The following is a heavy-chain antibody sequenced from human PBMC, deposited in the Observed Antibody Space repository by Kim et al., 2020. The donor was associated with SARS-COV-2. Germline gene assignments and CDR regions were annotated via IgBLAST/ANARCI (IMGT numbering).Heavy chain of an antibody. D-gene: IGHD3-22*01. V-gene: IGHV4-39*01. J-gene: IGHJ4*02. Sequence: SETLSLTCTVSGGSISSSSYYWGWIRQPPGKGLEWIGSIYYSGSTYYNPSLKSRVTISVDTSKNQFSLKLSSVTAADTAVYYCARLPYYYDSSGYYFDYWGQGTLVTVSS. CDR2: IYYSGST. CDR1: GGSISSSSYY. CDR3: ARLPYYYDSSGYYFDY.